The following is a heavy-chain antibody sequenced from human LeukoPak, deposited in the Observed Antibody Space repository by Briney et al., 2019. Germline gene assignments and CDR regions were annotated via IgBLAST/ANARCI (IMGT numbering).Heavy chain of an antibody. D-gene: IGHD5-24*01. J-gene: IGHJ3*02. CDR3: ARDLLEMATIFAFDI. CDR1: GYTFTSYG. Sequence: ASVKISCEASGYTFTSYGISWVRQAPGQGLEWMGSISAYNGNTNYAQKLQGRVTMTTDTSTSTAYMELRSLRSDDTAVYYCARDLLEMATIFAFDIWGQGTMVTVSS. V-gene: IGHV1-18*01. CDR2: ISAYNGNT.